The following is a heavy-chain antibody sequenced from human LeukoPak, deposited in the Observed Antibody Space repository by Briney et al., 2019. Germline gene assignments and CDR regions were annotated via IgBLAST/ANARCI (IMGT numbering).Heavy chain of an antibody. J-gene: IGHJ4*02. V-gene: IGHV3-72*01. Sequence: PGGSLRLSCAVSGFSFSDYYLDWVRQTPGRGLEWVGRSRIKADGYITQYAASVKDRFTISRDESKDSLHLQMNSLKTEDTAVYYCVRGLNSFDLWGQGTPVTVSS. CDR1: GFSFSDYY. CDR2: SRIKADGYIT. CDR3: VRGLNSFDL.